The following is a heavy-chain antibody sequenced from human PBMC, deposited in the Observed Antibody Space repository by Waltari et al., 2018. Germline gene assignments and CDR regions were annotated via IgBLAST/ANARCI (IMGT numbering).Heavy chain of an antibody. CDR1: GFFFNNFG. D-gene: IGHD3-16*01. CDR2: ISMSGNII. CDR3: ARSRRGDYYDPSSH. J-gene: IGHJ4*02. Sequence: EVSLVESGGKVVKPGGSLRLSCATSGFFFNNFGLNWFRQAPGKGLDGVATISMSGNIIYYGQSVEGRFTISRDNAKKSVFLQMNSLRADDTATYYCARSRRGDYYDPSSHWGQGTLVTVSS. V-gene: IGHV3-21*01.